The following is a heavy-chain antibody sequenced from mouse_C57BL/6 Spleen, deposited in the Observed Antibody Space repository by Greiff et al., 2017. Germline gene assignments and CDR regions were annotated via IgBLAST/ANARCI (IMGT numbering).Heavy chain of an antibody. V-gene: IGHV5-4*01. Sequence: EVQLVESGGGLVKPGASLKLSCAASGYTFTSYAMPWVRQTPEKSLEWIATISAGGSCTYYPDNVKGRFTISRDNAKNNLYLQLSHLKSEDTAMYYCARGAYFDYWGQGTTVTVSS. CDR2: ISAGGSCT. J-gene: IGHJ2*01. CDR1: GYTFTSYA. CDR3: ARGAYFDY.